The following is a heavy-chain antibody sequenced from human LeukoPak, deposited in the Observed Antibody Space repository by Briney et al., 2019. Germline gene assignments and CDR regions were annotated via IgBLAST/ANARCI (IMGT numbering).Heavy chain of an antibody. V-gene: IGHV4-61*01. CDR3: ARDKGYSYGYDAFVI. CDR2: IYYSGSS. CDR1: GGSISSSSYY. D-gene: IGHD5-18*01. Sequence: SGTLCLTCTVSGGSISSSSYYWSWIRPPPGKGLEWNGYIYYSGSSNYNPSLKSRVTTSVETTKNQFSLKLSSVTAADTAVYYCARDKGYSYGYDAFVIWGQGKMVTVSS. J-gene: IGHJ3*02.